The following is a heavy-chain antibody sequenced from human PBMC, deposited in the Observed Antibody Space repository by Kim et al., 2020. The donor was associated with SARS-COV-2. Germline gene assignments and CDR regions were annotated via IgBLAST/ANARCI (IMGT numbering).Heavy chain of an antibody. V-gene: IGHV3-23*01. Sequence: GGSLRLSCVVSGFTFSSYAMSWVRQAPGKGLEWVSGISGSGGSTYYADSVKGRFTISRDNSKNTLYVQMNSLRAEDTAVYYCAKDRAGIIAVAGTFDYWGQGTLVTVSS. CDR1: GFTFSSYA. J-gene: IGHJ4*02. D-gene: IGHD6-19*01. CDR2: ISGSGGST. CDR3: AKDRAGIIAVAGTFDY.